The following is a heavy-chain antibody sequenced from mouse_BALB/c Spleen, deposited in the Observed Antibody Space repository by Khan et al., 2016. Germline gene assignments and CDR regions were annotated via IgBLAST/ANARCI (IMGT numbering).Heavy chain of an antibody. J-gene: IGHJ2*01. V-gene: IGHV3-2*02. CDR1: GYSITSDYA. Sequence: EVQLQESGPGLVKPSQSLSLTCTVTGYSITSDYAWNWIRQFPGNKLEWMGYISYSGSTSYNPSLKSRISITRDTSTNQFFLQLNSVTTEDTATYYCARGTLTGDYWGQGTTLTVSS. D-gene: IGHD3-1*01. CDR2: ISYSGST. CDR3: ARGTLTGDY.